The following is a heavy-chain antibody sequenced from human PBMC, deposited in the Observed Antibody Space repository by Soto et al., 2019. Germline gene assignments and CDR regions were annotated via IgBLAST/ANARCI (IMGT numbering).Heavy chain of an antibody. J-gene: IGHJ4*02. D-gene: IGHD1-1*01. CDR2: IYPGDFDT. V-gene: IGHV5-51*01. CDR1: GYNFATYW. Sequence: GESLKISCKGSGYNFATYWIAWVRQMPGKGLEWMGIIYPGDFDTRYSPSFQGQVTISVDKSISTAYLQWSSLKASDTAMYYFARASWKFVDPYYLVSWGGETQVTVSS. CDR3: ARASWKFVDPYYLVS.